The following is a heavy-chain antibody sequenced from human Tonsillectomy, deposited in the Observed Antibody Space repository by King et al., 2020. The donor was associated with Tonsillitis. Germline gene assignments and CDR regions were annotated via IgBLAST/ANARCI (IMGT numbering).Heavy chain of an antibody. CDR3: ANLYSSGWYGDY. V-gene: IGHV3-30*18. CDR2: ISYDGSNK. D-gene: IGHD6-19*01. Sequence: VQLVESGGGVVQPGRSLRLSCAASGFTFSSYGMHWVRQAPGKGLEWVAFISYDGSNKYYADSVKGRFTISRDNSKNTLYLQVNGLRTEDTAVYFCANLYSSGWYGDYWGQGTLVTVSS. J-gene: IGHJ4*02. CDR1: GFTFSSYG.